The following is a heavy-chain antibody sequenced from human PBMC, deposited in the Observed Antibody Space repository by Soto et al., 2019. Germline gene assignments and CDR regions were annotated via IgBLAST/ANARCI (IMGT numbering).Heavy chain of an antibody. J-gene: IGHJ5*02. CDR1: GYDFAHDW. D-gene: IGHD2-15*01. Sequence: GESLKISCKGSGYDFAHDWIGWVRQMPGKGLEWMGFIYPRDSDTKYSPSFQGQVTISADKSTNTAYLQWSSLKASDSATYHCVRLMVVAAPGGWLDPCGRGTLVRVSS. V-gene: IGHV5-51*01. CDR3: VRLMVVAAPGGWLDP. CDR2: IYPRDSDT.